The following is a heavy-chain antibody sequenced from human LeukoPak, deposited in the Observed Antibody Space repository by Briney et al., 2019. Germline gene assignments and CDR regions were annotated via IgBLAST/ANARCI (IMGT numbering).Heavy chain of an antibody. CDR2: INHSGST. V-gene: IGHV4-34*01. Sequence: NPSETLSLTCAVYGGSFSGYYWSWIRQPPGKGLEWIGEINHSGSTNYNPSLKSRVTISVDTSKNQFSLKLSSVTAADTAVYYCARHNYDSSGYYSRPYYFDYWGQGTLVTVSS. D-gene: IGHD3-22*01. J-gene: IGHJ4*02. CDR3: ARHNYDSSGYYSRPYYFDY. CDR1: GGSFSGYY.